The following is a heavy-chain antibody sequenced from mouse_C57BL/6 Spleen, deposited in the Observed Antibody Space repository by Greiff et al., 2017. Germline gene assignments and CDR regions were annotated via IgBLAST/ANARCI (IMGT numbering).Heavy chain of an antibody. J-gene: IGHJ3*01. D-gene: IGHD2-5*01. CDR2: INPSNGGT. V-gene: IGHV1-53*01. Sequence: QVQLKQSGTELVKPGASVKLSCKASGYTFNSYWMHWVKQRPGQGLEWIGNINPSNGGTKYNEKFKSKATLTEDKSSSTAYMQLSSLTSEDSAVYYCAALYSNSWFAYWGQETLVTVSA. CDR1: GYTFNSYW. CDR3: AALYSNSWFAY.